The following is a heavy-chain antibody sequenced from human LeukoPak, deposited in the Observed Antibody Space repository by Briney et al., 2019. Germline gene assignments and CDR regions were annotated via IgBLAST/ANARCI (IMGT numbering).Heavy chain of an antibody. CDR2: IIPVFGTA. D-gene: IGHD5-12*01. V-gene: IGHV1-69*13. Sequence: SVKVSCKASGGTFSSYAISWVRQAPGQGLEWMGGIIPVFGTANYAQKFQGRVTITADESTSTAYMELSSLRSEDTAVYYCASPMAHGGSGSPHDAFDIWGQGTMVTVSS. J-gene: IGHJ3*02. CDR1: GGTFSSYA. CDR3: ASPMAHGGSGSPHDAFDI.